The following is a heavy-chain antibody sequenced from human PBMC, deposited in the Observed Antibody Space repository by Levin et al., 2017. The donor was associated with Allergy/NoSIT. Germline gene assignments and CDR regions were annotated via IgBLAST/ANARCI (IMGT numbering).Heavy chain of an antibody. CDR2: IDWDDDK. J-gene: IGHJ4*02. CDR1: GFSLRTSGMC. CDR3: ARIGAVAGPFDY. V-gene: IGHV2-70*11. Sequence: QTLSLTCTFSGFSLRTSGMCVSWIRQPPGKALEWLARIDWDDDKYYSTSLKTRLTISKDTSKNQVVLTMTNMDPVDTATYYCARIGAVAGPFDYWGQGTLVTVSS. D-gene: IGHD6-19*01.